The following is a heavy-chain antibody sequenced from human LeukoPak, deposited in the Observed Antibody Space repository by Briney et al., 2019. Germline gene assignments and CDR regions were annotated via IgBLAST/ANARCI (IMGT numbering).Heavy chain of an antibody. CDR2: ISAYNGNT. Sequence: ASVKVSCKASGYTFTSYGISWVRQAPGQGLEWMGWISAYNGNTNYAQKLQGRVTMTTDTSTSTAYMELRSLRSDATAVYYCARAGLGQWLVSGGPGGYWGQGTLVTVSS. D-gene: IGHD6-19*01. V-gene: IGHV1-18*01. CDR1: GYTFTSYG. J-gene: IGHJ4*02. CDR3: ARAGLGQWLVSGGPGGY.